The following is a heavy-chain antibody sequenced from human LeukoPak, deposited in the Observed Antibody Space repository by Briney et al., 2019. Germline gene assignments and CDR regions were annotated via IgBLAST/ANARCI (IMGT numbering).Heavy chain of an antibody. CDR2: IYYSGST. J-gene: IGHJ3*02. D-gene: IGHD1-1*01. Sequence: ETLSLTCTVSGGSISSSSYYWGWIRQPPGKGLEWIGSIYYSGSTYYNPSLKSRVTISVDTSKNQFSLKLSSVTAADTAVYYCARSKTGTTAPDAFDIWGQGTMVTVSS. CDR3: ARSKTGTTAPDAFDI. CDR1: GGSISSSSYY. V-gene: IGHV4-39*01.